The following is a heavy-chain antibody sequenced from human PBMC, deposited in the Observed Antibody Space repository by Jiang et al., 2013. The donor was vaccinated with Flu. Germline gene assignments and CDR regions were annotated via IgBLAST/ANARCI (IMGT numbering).Heavy chain of an antibody. CDR3: ARGAREPLY. D-gene: IGHD1-26*01. CDR2: ISGSGSDI. Sequence: GLVKPGGSLRLSCAGSGFIFSDPYMSWVRQAPGEGLEWISYISGSGSDIEYADSVKGRFTSSRDNAKNSLYLQMNNLRAEDTAVYYCARGAREPLYWGQGTLVTVSS. V-gene: IGHV3-11*01. CDR1: GFIFSDPY. J-gene: IGHJ1*01.